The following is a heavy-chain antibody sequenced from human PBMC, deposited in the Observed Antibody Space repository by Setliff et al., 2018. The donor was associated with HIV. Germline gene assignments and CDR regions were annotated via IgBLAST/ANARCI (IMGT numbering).Heavy chain of an antibody. CDR1: GFTFSSYS. CDR3: ARALAVAGISPNWFDP. Sequence: LRLSCAASGFTFSSYSMNWVRQAPGKGLEWVSSISSSSSYIYYADSVKGRFTISRDNAKNSLYLQMNSLRAEDTAVYYCARALAVAGISPNWFDPWGQGTLVTVSS. V-gene: IGHV3-21*01. D-gene: IGHD6-19*01. CDR2: ISSSSSYI. J-gene: IGHJ5*02.